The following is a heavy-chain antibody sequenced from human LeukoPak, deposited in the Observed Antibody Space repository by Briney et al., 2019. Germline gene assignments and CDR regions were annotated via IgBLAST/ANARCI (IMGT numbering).Heavy chain of an antibody. D-gene: IGHD1-26*01. J-gene: IGHJ3*02. CDR3: ARGGNSGSYYDAFDI. Sequence: ASVKVSCKASGYTFTSYAMHWVRQAPGQRLEWMGWINAGNGNTKYSQEFQGRVTITRDTSASTAYMELSSLSSEDMAVYYCARGGNSGSYYDAFDIWGQGTMVTVSS. CDR1: GYTFTSYA. CDR2: INAGNGNT. V-gene: IGHV1-3*03.